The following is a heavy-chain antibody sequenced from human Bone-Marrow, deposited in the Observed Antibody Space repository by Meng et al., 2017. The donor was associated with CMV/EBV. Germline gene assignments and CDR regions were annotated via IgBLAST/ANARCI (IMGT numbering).Heavy chain of an antibody. CDR3: AKVGFQLLSFDY. J-gene: IGHJ4*02. Sequence: GESLKISCAASGFTVSGYYMSWVRQAPGQGLEWVSGISGSGDSTYYADSVKGRFTISRDNSKNTLYLQMSSLRAEDTAVYSCAKVGFQLLSFDYWGQGTLVTVSS. V-gene: IGHV3-23*01. CDR2: ISGSGDST. CDR1: GFTVSGYY. D-gene: IGHD2-2*01.